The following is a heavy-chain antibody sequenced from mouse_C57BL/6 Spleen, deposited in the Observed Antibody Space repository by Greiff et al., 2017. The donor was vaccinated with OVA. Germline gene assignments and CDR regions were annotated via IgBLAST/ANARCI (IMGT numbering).Heavy chain of an antibody. CDR3: VREEGSYYFDY. V-gene: IGHV10-1*01. CDR1: GFSFNTYA. D-gene: IGHD3-3*01. Sequence: DVHLVESGGGLVQPKGSLKLSCAASGFSFNTYAMNWVRQAPGKGLEWVARIRSKSNNYATYYADSVKDRFTISRDDSESMLYLQMNNLKTEDTAMYYCVREEGSYYFDYWGQGTTLTVSS. CDR2: IRSKSNNYAT. J-gene: IGHJ2*01.